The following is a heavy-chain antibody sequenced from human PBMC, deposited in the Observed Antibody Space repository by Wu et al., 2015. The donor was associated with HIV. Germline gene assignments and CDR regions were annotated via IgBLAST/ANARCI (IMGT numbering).Heavy chain of an antibody. CDR1: GYNFIDNY. D-gene: IGHD1-26*01. J-gene: IGHJ1*01. CDR2: INPNSGGS. V-gene: IGHV1-2*02. Sequence: QVQLMQSGAEVKKPGASVKVPCKTSGYNFIDNYIHWVRQAPGQGLEWMGWINPNSGGSRSPQKFQGRVSMTRDTSVNTVYLELTRLQFDDTAIYYCTKDYGIVGSTLPEYFQHWGQGTLVTVSS. CDR3: TKDYGIVGSTLPEYFQH.